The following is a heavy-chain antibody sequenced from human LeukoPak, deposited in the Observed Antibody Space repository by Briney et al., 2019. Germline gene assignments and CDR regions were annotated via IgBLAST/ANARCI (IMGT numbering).Heavy chain of an antibody. CDR2: ISWNSAII. J-gene: IGHJ4*02. D-gene: IGHD4-23*01. CDR1: GFTFDDYA. V-gene: IGHV3-9*01. Sequence: PGGSLRLSCAASGFTFDDYAMHWVRQTPGKGLEWVSHISWNSAIIEYADSVKGRFTISRDNSKNTLYLQMNSLRAEDTAVYYCARDATDYGGSWGQGTLVTVSS. CDR3: ARDATDYGGS.